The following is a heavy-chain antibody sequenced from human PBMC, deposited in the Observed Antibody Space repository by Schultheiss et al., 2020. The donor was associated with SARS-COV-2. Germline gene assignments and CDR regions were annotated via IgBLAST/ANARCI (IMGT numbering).Heavy chain of an antibody. CDR1: GFTFGDYA. Sequence: GGSLRLSCTASGFTFGDYAMSWFRQAPGKGLEWVSVIYSGGSTYYADSVKGRFTISRDNSKNTLYLQMNSLRAEDTAVYYCARGRVGATLPDAFDIWGQGTMVTVSS. J-gene: IGHJ3*02. CDR3: ARGRVGATLPDAFDI. V-gene: IGHV3-53*05. D-gene: IGHD1-26*01. CDR2: IYSGGST.